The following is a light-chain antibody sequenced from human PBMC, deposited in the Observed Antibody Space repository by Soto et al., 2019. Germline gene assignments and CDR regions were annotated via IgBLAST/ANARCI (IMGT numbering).Light chain of an antibody. CDR1: QSVSSSY. CDR3: QQYNTSPLT. Sequence: IRMTQYPATLSVSPGERATLSWRASQSVSSSYLAWYQKKHGQAPRLLIYDASNRATGIPARLSGSGSGTDLTITISSIQTEDFETYFCQQYNTSPLTFGQGTKVDIK. CDR2: DAS. J-gene: IGKJ1*01. V-gene: IGKV3D-15*01.